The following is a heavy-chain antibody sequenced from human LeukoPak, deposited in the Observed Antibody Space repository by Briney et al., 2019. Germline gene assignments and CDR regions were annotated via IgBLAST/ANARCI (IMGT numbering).Heavy chain of an antibody. V-gene: IGHV3-74*01. CDR3: VRDFRSADY. J-gene: IGHJ4*02. CDR2: ICPDGTVT. Sequence: PGGSLRLSCVASGFPFSSYWMTRVRQAPGKGPMWVSRICPDGTVTNYADSVKARFIISRDNARNTVYLQMNSLRVEDTAVYYCVRDFRSADYWGQGTLVTVSS. CDR1: GFPFSSYW.